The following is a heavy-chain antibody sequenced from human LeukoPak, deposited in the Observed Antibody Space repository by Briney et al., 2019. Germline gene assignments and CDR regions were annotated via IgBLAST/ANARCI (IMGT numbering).Heavy chain of an antibody. CDR1: GFTFNNAW. Sequence: GGSLRLSCAASGFTFNNAWMSWVRQAPGKGLEWVGRIKSKTDGATTDYAAPVKGRFTISRGDSKNILYLQMTSLKTEDTAVYYCSTGTDFDFWGQGTLVTISS. CDR3: STGTDFDF. D-gene: IGHD1-14*01. J-gene: IGHJ4*02. CDR2: IKSKTDGATT. V-gene: IGHV3-15*01.